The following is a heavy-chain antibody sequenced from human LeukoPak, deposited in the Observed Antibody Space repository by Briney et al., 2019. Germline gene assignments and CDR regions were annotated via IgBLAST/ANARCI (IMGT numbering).Heavy chain of an antibody. CDR3: ARKKSGYANYYFDY. CDR1: GGSISSYY. CDR2: IYTSGST. Sequence: SETLSLTCTVSGGSISSYYGSWIRQPPGKGLEWIGYIYTSGSTDYNPSLKSRVTISVDTSKNQFSLKLSSVTAADTAVYYCARKKSGYANYYFDYWGQGTLVTVSS. J-gene: IGHJ4*02. D-gene: IGHD5-18*01. V-gene: IGHV4-4*09.